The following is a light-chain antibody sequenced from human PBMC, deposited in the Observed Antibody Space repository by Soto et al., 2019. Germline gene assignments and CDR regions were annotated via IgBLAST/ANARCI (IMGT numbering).Light chain of an antibody. CDR1: RNINRK. CDR2: GAS. CDR3: QQYYDYPPLI. V-gene: IGKV3-15*01. Sequence: EIVMTQSTATLSVSPGERATLSCRASRNINRKLAWYQQKPGQAPRLLISGASTRATGIPARFSGSGSGTEFTLTISSLQSEDFAVYYCQQYYDYPPLIFGGENKVEIQ. J-gene: IGKJ4*01.